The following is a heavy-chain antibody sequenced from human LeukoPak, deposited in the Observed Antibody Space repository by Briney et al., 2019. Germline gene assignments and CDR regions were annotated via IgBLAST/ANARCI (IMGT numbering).Heavy chain of an antibody. CDR3: ARAYSGYETDAFDI. J-gene: IGHJ3*02. D-gene: IGHD5-12*01. V-gene: IGHV3-11*06. Sequence: GGSLRLSCAAFGFTFSDYYMSWIRQAPGKGLEWVSSISSSSSYIYYADSVKGRFTISRDNAKNSLYLQMNSLRAEDTAVYYCARAYSGYETDAFDIWGQGTMVTVSS. CDR2: ISSSSSYI. CDR1: GFTFSDYY.